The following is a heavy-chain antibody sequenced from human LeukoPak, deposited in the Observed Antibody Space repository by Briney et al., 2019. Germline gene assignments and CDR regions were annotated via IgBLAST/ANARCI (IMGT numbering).Heavy chain of an antibody. J-gene: IGHJ4*02. D-gene: IGHD3-22*01. CDR2: IYDTGNT. CDR3: ARSVDYFDNTGPHMMFDY. V-gene: IGHV4-59*11. Sequence: PSETLSLTCTVSGDSMNGLSWSWIRQSPGKGLEWIAYIYDTGNTNTSPSLKSRVTLSVDTSKNQFFLKMNSVTAADTAVYHCARSVDYFDNTGPHMMFDYWGQGSLVTVSS. CDR1: GDSMNGLS.